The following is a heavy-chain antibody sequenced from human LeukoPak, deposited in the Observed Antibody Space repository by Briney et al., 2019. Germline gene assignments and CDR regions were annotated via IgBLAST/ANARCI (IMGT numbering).Heavy chain of an antibody. CDR2: IYYSGST. Sequence: SETLSLTCSVSGGSISSSSDYWGWIRHPPGKGLEGIGSIYYSGSTYYNPSLKSRVTISVDTSKNQFSLKLSSVTAADTAVYYCARDRYYYYYMDVWGKGTTVTVSS. CDR1: GGSISSSSDY. CDR3: ARDRYYYYYMDV. V-gene: IGHV4-39*07. J-gene: IGHJ6*03.